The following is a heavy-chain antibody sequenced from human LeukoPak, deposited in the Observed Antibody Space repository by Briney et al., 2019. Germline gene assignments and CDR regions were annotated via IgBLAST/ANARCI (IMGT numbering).Heavy chain of an antibody. CDR3: AKDLSWDSSWPSWGAFDI. Sequence: GSLRPPFPAPGLPFSSLAMSRVRPAPGKGLEWVSAISVSGGSTYYADSVRGRFTISRDNSKNSLYPQMNSLRAEDTSVYYCAKDLSWDSSWPSWGAFDIWGQGTMVTVSS. J-gene: IGHJ3*02. V-gene: IGHV3-23*01. D-gene: IGHD6-13*01. CDR2: ISVSGGST. CDR1: GLPFSSLA.